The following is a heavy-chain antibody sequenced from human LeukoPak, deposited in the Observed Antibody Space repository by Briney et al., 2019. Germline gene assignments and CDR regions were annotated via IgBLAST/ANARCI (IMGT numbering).Heavy chain of an antibody. V-gene: IGHV3-20*04. CDR1: GLKFRDYG. CDR2: INWDGENT. Sequence: GGSLRLSCSGSGLKFRDYGLSWVRQAPGKGLEWVSGINWDGENTAYADSVKGRFTISRDNADNAVYLQMDSLRVEDTALYYCARDLSATWYSLAYWGRGTLVTVSS. D-gene: IGHD2-15*01. J-gene: IGHJ4*02. CDR3: ARDLSATWYSLAY.